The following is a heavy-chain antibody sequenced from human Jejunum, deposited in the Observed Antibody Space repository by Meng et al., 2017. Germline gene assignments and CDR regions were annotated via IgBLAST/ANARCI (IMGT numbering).Heavy chain of an antibody. CDR3: AREDVGMWGESSFDI. V-gene: IGHV4-59*01. CDR1: GGSISTYY. J-gene: IGHJ3*02. Sequence: SETLSLTCTVSGGSISTYYWYWIRQSPGEGLEWIEYFYPSGTTKYNPSLKSRVTISIDASKNQFSLTLSSVTAADTAVFYCAREDVGMWGESSFDIWGPGTKVTVSS. D-gene: IGHD3-16*01. CDR2: FYPSGTT.